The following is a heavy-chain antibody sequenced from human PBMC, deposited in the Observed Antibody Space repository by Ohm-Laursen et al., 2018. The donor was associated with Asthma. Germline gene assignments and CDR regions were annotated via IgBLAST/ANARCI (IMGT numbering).Heavy chain of an antibody. CDR2: GGSYYDGGLK. V-gene: IGHV3-33*03. Sequence: SLRLSCSASGFSFNIYGMHWVRQAPGKGLEWVAVGGSYYDGGLKYYAASVKGRFTISRDDAKNTVYLQMNSLRVDDTAVYYCAYEFGGSGDYWGQGTLVTVSS. CDR3: AYEFGGSGDY. D-gene: IGHD3-10*01. CDR1: GFSFNIYG. J-gene: IGHJ4*02.